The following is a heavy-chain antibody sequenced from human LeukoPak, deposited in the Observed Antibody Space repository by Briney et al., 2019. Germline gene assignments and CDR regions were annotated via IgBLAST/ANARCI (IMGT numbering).Heavy chain of an antibody. CDR3: VKAWLVNRYSSPFDS. D-gene: IGHD6-13*01. J-gene: IGHJ5*01. CDR1: GFTFSNYA. V-gene: IGHV3-64D*09. CDR2: IIGDGSST. Sequence: PGGSLRLSCSASGFTFSNYAMHWVRQAPGKGLEYVSAIIGDGSSTYYADSVKGRFTISRDSSKNTLYLQMSSLRAEDTAVYYCVKAWLVNRYSSPFDSWGQGTLVTVSS.